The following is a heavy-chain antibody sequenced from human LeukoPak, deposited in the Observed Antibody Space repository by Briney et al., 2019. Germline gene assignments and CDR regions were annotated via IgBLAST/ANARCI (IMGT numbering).Heavy chain of an antibody. CDR1: GGSFSGYY. V-gene: IGHV4-34*01. CDR2: INHSGST. D-gene: IGHD3-22*01. J-gene: IGHJ4*02. CDR3: ARAGDRSGYSDY. Sequence: KPSETLSLTCAVYGGSFSGYYWSWIRQPPGKGLEWIGEINHSGSTNYNPSLKSRVTISVDTSKNQFSLKLSSVTAAETAVYYCARAGDRSGYSDYWGQGTLVTVSS.